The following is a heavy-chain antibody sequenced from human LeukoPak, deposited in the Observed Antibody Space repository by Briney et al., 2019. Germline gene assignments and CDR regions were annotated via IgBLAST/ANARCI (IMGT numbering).Heavy chain of an antibody. J-gene: IGHJ4*02. D-gene: IGHD4-23*01. CDR2: ISGSGGST. CDR1: GLTFSSYA. Sequence: GGSLRLSCAASGLTFSSYAMNWVRQAPGKGLEWVSTISGSGGSTYYADSVKGRFTISRDNSKNTLYLQMNSLRAEDTAVYYCAKDLSTVVTPSENNFDYWGQGTLVTVSS. CDR3: AKDLSTVVTPSENNFDY. V-gene: IGHV3-23*01.